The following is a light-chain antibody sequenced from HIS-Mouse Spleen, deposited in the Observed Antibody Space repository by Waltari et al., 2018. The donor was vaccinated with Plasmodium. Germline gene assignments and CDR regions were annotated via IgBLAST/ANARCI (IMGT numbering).Light chain of an antibody. CDR1: ALPKKY. Sequence: SYELTQPPSVSVSPGQTARITCSGDALPKKYASWYQQKSGQAPVLVIYEDSKRPSGIPERFPGSSSGTMATLTISGAQVEDEADYYCYSTDSSGNHRVFGGGTKLTVL. J-gene: IGLJ3*02. V-gene: IGLV3-10*01. CDR3: YSTDSSGNHRV. CDR2: EDS.